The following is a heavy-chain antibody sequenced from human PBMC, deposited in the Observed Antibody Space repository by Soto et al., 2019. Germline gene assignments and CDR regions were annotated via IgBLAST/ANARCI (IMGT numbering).Heavy chain of an antibody. D-gene: IGHD3-22*01. J-gene: IGHJ4*02. CDR3: ARAIGSTLFDY. CDR1: GFTFSSYD. CDR2: IGTAGDT. Sequence: EVQLVESGGGLVQPGGSLRLSCSASGFTFSSYDMHWVRQGPGKGLEWVSAIGTAGDTNYAGSVKGRFTISRENAKNSLYLQMISLRAGDTAIYFCARAIGSTLFDYWGQGTLVTVSS. V-gene: IGHV3-13*04.